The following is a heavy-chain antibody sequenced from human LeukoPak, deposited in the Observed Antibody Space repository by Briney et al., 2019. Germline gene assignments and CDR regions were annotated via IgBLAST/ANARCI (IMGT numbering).Heavy chain of an antibody. CDR3: ASSVQWLSFDY. D-gene: IGHD6-19*01. Sequence: PSETLSLTCAVYGGSFSGYYWSWIRQPPGKGLEWIGGINHSGSTNYNPSLKSRVTISVETSKNQFSLKLSSVTAADTAVYYCASSVQWLSFDYWGQGTLVTVSS. CDR1: GGSFSGYY. V-gene: IGHV4-34*01. CDR2: INHSGST. J-gene: IGHJ4*02.